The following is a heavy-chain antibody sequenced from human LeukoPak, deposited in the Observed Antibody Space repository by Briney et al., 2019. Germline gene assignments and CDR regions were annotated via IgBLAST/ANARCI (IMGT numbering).Heavy chain of an antibody. CDR1: GYTFTYFY. D-gene: IGHD3-22*01. V-gene: IGHV1-46*01. CDR2: IHPSGGST. Sequence: GASVKVSCKASGYTFTYFYMHWLRQAPGQGLEWMGVIHPSGGSTSYAQKFQGRVTMTTDTSTSTVYTGLSSLRSEDTALYYCARITMTTSGWYFDLWGRGTLVTVSS. J-gene: IGHJ2*01. CDR3: ARITMTTSGWYFDL.